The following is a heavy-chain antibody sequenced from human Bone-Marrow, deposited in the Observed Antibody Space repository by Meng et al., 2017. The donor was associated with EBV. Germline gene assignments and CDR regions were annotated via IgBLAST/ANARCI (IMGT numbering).Heavy chain of an antibody. CDR2: INHSGST. CDR1: GGSFSGYY. CDR3: ARGGIFGVAIFDY. V-gene: IGHV4-34*01. Sequence: QGQLKQHGAGLPKPSETLSLTCAVYGGSFSGYYWSWIRQPPGKGLEWIGEINHSGSTNYNPSLKSRVTISVDTSKNQFSLKLSSVTAADTAVYYCARGGIFGVAIFDYWGQGTLVTVSS. D-gene: IGHD3-3*01. J-gene: IGHJ4*02.